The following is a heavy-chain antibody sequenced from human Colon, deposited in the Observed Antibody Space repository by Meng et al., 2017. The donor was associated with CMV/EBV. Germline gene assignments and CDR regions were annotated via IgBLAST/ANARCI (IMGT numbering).Heavy chain of an antibody. V-gene: IGHV3-66*02. D-gene: IGHD5-12*01. CDR2: IYRGDAT. CDR3: AKAPGGNDGYYYFDQ. CDR1: GFSVTDTY. J-gene: IGHJ4*01. Sequence: GGSLRLSCAASGFSVTDTYMSWVRQSPGKGLEWVSVIYRGDATHYADSVKGRFTISRDNSKNTLFLQISSLRTGDSAVYYCAKAPGGNDGYYYFDQWGHGTRVTVSS.